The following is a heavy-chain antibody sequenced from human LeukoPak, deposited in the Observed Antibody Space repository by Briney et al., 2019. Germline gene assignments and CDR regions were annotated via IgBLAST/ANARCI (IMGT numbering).Heavy chain of an antibody. CDR1: GGTFSSYT. D-gene: IGHD3-22*01. V-gene: IGHV1-69*05. J-gene: IGHJ4*02. CDR2: IIPIFGTA. CDR3: AATFYDSSGYYLSYFDY. Sequence: SVKVSCKASGGTFSSYTISWVRQAPGQGLEWMGGIIPIFGTANYAQKFQGRVTITTDESTSTAYMELSSLRSEDTAVYYCAATFYDSSGYYLSYFDYWGQGTLVTVSS.